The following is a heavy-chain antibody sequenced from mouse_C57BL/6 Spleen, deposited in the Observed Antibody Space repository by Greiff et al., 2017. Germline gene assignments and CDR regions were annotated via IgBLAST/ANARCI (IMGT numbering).Heavy chain of an antibody. D-gene: IGHD1-1*01. CDR2: IDPETGGT. CDR3: TDYYGGDYFDD. CDR1: GYTFTDYE. J-gene: IGHJ2*01. V-gene: IGHV1-15*01. Sequence: LSCKASGYTFTDYEMHWVKQTPVHGLEWIGAIDPETGGTAYNQKFKGKAILTADKSSSTAYMELRSLTSEDSAVYYCTDYYGGDYFDDWGQGTTLTVSS.